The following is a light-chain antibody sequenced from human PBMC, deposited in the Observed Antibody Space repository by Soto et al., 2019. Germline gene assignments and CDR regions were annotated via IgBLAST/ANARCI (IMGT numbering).Light chain of an antibody. V-gene: IGLV1-40*01. J-gene: IGLJ3*02. CDR3: QSYDSSLSGSV. Sequence: QAVVTQPTSVSGAPGQRVTISCTGSRSNIGAGYDVHWYQQLPGTAPKLLIYRNSNRPSGVPDRVSGSKSGTSASLAITGLQAEDEADYYCQSYDSSLSGSVFGGGTKLTVL. CDR2: RNS. CDR1: RSNIGAGYD.